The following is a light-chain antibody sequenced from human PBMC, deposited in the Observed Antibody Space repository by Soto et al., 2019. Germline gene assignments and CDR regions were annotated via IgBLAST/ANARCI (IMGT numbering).Light chain of an antibody. CDR1: SSDVGGYNY. J-gene: IGLJ1*01. Sequence: QSALTQPASVSGSPGQSITISCTGTSSDVGGYNYVSWYQHHPGKAPKLMIYDVSNRPSGVSNRFSGSKSGNTASLIISGLQAEDDADYYCSSYTSSSTLPTYVFGAGTKLTVL. CDR3: SSYTSSSTLPTYV. CDR2: DVS. V-gene: IGLV2-14*03.